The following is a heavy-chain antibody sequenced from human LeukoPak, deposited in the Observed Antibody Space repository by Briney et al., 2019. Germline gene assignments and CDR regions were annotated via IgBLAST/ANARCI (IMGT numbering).Heavy chain of an antibody. J-gene: IGHJ4*02. CDR3: ARQLSWFYFDS. CDR2: MSYSVST. V-gene: IGHV4-59*08. Sequence: SETLSLTCSVSGASISSNYWSWIRQPPGKGLGWIGYMSYSVSTNYNPSLKSRVTISADTSKNQFSLKLSSVTAADTAMYFCARQLSWFYFDSWGQGALVTVSS. D-gene: IGHD6-13*01. CDR1: GASISSNY.